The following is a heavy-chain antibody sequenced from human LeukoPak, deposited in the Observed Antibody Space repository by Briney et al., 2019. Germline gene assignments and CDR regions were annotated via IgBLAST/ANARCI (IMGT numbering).Heavy chain of an antibody. CDR1: GGTFSRYG. J-gene: IGHJ6*04. D-gene: IGHD3-3*01. Sequence: SVKVSCKVSGGTFSRYGISRVRQAPGQGLEWMGRIIPIFGTKNYAQKFQGRVTITADESTSTVYMELSSLRSADTAIYYCGRSGSYDVLSGYYMYGMDVWGKGTTVIVSS. CDR2: IIPIFGTK. CDR3: GRSGSYDVLSGYYMYGMDV. V-gene: IGHV1-69*13.